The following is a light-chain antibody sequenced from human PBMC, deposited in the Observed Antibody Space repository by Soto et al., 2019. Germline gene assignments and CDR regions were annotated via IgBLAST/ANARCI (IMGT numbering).Light chain of an antibody. CDR3: QQYNNWPFT. CDR1: QSVSSP. V-gene: IGKV3-15*01. J-gene: IGKJ4*01. Sequence: EVVMTQSPATLSVSPGESATLSCRASQSVSSPLAWYQQKPGQAPRLLISVASTRATGIPARFSGSVSGTEFTLTISSLHSEDFAVYYGQQYNNWPFTFGGGTKVDIK. CDR2: VAS.